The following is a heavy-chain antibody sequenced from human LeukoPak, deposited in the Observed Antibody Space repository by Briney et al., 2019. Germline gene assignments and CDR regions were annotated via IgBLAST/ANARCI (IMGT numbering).Heavy chain of an antibody. Sequence: GGSLRLSCAASGFTFDDYGMSWVRQAPGKGLEWVSGINWNGGSTGYADSVKGRFTISRDNAKNSLYLQMNSLRAEDTALYYCARVEYYYGSGSAGKEYYFDYWGQGTLVTVSS. CDR3: ARVEYYYGSGSAGKEYYFDY. CDR1: GFTFDDYG. CDR2: INWNGGST. D-gene: IGHD3-10*01. V-gene: IGHV3-20*04. J-gene: IGHJ4*02.